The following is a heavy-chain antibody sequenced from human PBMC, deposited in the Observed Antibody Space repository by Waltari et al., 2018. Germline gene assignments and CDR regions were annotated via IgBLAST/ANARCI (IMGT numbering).Heavy chain of an antibody. J-gene: IGHJ4*02. V-gene: IGHV4-4*02. D-gene: IGHD2-15*01. Sequence: QLQLPEPGPGLVKPSGALSPPCAVSGDSMGRNCWWSWFRQPPEKGLDGIGQSYRSGRTNYTPSLESRVTISLDTSNNQFSLKLTSTTAADTAIYYCARDRGRGLYLDSWGQGTLVTVSP. CDR1: GDSMGRNCW. CDR2: SYRSGRT. CDR3: ARDRGRGLYLDS.